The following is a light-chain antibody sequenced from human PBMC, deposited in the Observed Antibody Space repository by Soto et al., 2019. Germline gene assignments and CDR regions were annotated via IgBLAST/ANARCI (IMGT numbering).Light chain of an antibody. Sequence: ELVLTQSSAPLYLSPAARPALSCRASETVSSNLAWYQQKLGQAPRLLIYGASTRATGIPARFSGSGSGTEFTLTISSLQSEDFAVYYCQQYNNWPRTFGQGTKVDIK. V-gene: IGKV3-15*01. CDR1: ETVSSN. CDR3: QQYNNWPRT. J-gene: IGKJ1*01. CDR2: GAS.